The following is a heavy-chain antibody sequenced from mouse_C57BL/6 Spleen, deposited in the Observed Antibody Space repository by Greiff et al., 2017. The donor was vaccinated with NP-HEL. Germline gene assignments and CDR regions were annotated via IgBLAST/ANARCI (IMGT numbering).Heavy chain of an antibody. Sequence: VQLQQSGAELVKPGASVKMSCKASGYTFTSYWITWVKQRPGQGLEWIGDIYPGSGSTNYNEKFKSKATLTVDTSSSTAYMQLSSLTSEDSAVYYGARCYSNYGVDYWGQGTSVTVSS. J-gene: IGHJ4*01. CDR3: ARCYSNYGVDY. CDR1: GYTFTSYW. CDR2: IYPGSGST. D-gene: IGHD2-5*01. V-gene: IGHV1-55*01.